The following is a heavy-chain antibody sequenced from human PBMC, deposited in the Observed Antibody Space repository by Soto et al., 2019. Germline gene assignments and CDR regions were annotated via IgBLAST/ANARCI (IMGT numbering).Heavy chain of an antibody. CDR3: VRGELRPRFDS. CDR1: GFTVSSNY. CDR2: ISGGSST. V-gene: IGHV3-66*01. D-gene: IGHD1-7*01. J-gene: IGHJ4*02. Sequence: EVQLVESGGDLVQSGGSLRLSCAASGFTVSSNYMSWVRQAPGKGLDWVSLISGGSSTYYSDSVKGRFTISRDTSKNTLFLEMNSLRVEDTAVYYCVRGELRPRFDSWGQGTLVTVSS.